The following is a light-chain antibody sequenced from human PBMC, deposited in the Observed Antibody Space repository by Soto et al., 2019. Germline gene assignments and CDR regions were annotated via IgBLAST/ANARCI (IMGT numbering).Light chain of an antibody. J-gene: IGKJ1*01. CDR2: KAS. CDR1: QSISSW. CDR3: QQYNSYLWT. Sequence: DIQMTQSPSTLSASVGDRVTITCRASQSISSWLAWYQQKPGKAPKLLIYKASSLESWVPSRFSGSGSGTEFTLTISSLQPDDFATYYCQQYNSYLWTFGQGTKVDIK. V-gene: IGKV1-5*03.